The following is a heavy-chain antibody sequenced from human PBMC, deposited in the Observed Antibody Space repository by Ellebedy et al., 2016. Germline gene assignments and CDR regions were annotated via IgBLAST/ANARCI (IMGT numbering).Heavy chain of an antibody. CDR1: GYTFSNYD. J-gene: IGHJ5*01. D-gene: IGHD3-16*01. CDR3: ARGRGSSAWFDY. CDR2: MNPKSGNT. V-gene: IGHV1-8*01. Sequence: ASVKVSCXASGYTFSNYDIDWVRQVTGQGLEWMGWMNPKSGNTRYAEKFQGRVTMTRNTSISTAYMELSSLRSEDTAVYYCARGRGSSAWFDYWGQGTVVTVSS.